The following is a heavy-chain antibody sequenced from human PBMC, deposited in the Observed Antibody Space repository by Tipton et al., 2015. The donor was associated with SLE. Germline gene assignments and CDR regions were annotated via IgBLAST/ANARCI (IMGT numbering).Heavy chain of an antibody. D-gene: IGHD2-21*01. V-gene: IGHV4-39*07. CDR1: GDSISSFH. J-gene: IGHJ4*02. Sequence: TLSLTCTVSGDSISSFHWGWIRQPPGKGLEWIGNIYYSGSPYYNPSLKSRATISVDTSKKQFSLRLGFMTAADTAVYYCARFYCGGDCYPLDDWGQGILVIVSS. CDR3: ARFYCGGDCYPLDD. CDR2: IYYSGSP.